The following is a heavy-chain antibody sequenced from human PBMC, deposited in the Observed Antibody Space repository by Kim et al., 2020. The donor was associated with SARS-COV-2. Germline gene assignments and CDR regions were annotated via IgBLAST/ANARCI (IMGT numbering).Heavy chain of an antibody. Sequence: AQGVTGRVVFSLDTSVSTAYLQISSLKAEDTAVYYCARRDGYGDNPRFDYWGQGTLVTVSS. CDR3: ARRDGYGDNPRFDY. V-gene: IGHV7-4-1*02. J-gene: IGHJ4*02. D-gene: IGHD4-17*01.